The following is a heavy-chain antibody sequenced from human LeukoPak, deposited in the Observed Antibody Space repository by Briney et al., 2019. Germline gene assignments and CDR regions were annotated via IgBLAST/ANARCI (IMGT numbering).Heavy chain of an antibody. Sequence: GGSLRLSCAASGFTFSSYSMNWVRQAPGKGLGWGSSSSSSSRYIYYADSVKGRFTISRDKPKNSLYLQMNSLRADDTAVYYCARIPVPLAYDSSGYYRDDAFDIWGQGTMVTVSS. D-gene: IGHD3-22*01. V-gene: IGHV3-21*01. CDR2: SSSSSRYI. CDR1: GFTFSSYS. J-gene: IGHJ3*02. CDR3: ARIPVPLAYDSSGYYRDDAFDI.